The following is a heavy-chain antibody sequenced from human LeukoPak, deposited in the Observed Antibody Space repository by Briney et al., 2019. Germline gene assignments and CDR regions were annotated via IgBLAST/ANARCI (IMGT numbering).Heavy chain of an antibody. V-gene: IGHV4-34*01. CDR1: GGSFSGYN. Sequence: KASETLSLTCAVYGGSFSGYNWSWIRQPPGKGLEWIGEINHSGSTNYNPSRKSRVTISVDTSKNQFSLKLSSVTAADTAVYYCARGGRAHRYWGQGTLVTVSS. D-gene: IGHD1-14*01. J-gene: IGHJ4*02. CDR2: INHSGST. CDR3: ARGGRAHRY.